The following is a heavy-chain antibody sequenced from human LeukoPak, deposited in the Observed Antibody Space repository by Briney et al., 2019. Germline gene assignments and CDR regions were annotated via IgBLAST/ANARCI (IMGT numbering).Heavy chain of an antibody. CDR3: AKDRPPYDSSGYLLDY. J-gene: IGHJ4*02. Sequence: GGSLRLSCAASGFTFSSYGMHWVRQAPGKGLEWVAVISYDGSNKYYADSVKGRFTISRDNSKNTLYLQMNSLRAEDTAVYYCAKDRPPYDSSGYLLDYWGQGTLVTVSS. V-gene: IGHV3-30*18. D-gene: IGHD3-22*01. CDR2: ISYDGSNK. CDR1: GFTFSSYG.